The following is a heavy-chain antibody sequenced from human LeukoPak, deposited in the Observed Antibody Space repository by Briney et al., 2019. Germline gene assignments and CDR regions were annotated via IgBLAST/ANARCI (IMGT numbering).Heavy chain of an antibody. Sequence: SETLSLTCAVYGESFSAYYWSWIRQSPVKGLEWIAGINENGSSNYNPSLKSRVTISVDTSKKQFSLKVNSVTADDTAVYYCAGSETTVTSHGFDYWGQGTLVTVSS. D-gene: IGHD4-17*01. CDR3: AGSETTVTSHGFDY. J-gene: IGHJ4*02. CDR1: GESFSAYY. V-gene: IGHV4-34*01. CDR2: INENGSS.